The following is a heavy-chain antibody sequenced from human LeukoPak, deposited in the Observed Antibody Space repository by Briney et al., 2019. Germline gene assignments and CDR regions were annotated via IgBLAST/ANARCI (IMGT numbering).Heavy chain of an antibody. CDR3: ARESFQYSSGWYSFFDY. CDR2: ISYDGSNK. Sequence: GGSLRLSCAASGFTFSSYAMHWVRQVPGKGLEWVAVISYDGSNKYYADSVKGRFTISRDNSKNTLYLQMNSLRAEDTAVYYCARESFQYSSGWYSFFDYWGQGTLVTVSS. CDR1: GFTFSSYA. V-gene: IGHV3-30-3*01. J-gene: IGHJ4*02. D-gene: IGHD6-19*01.